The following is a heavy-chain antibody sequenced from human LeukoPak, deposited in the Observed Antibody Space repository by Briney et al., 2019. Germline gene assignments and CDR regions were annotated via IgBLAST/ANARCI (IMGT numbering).Heavy chain of an antibody. CDR3: ARLKGVVPAENWFDP. CDR1: GGSISSSSYY. V-gene: IGHV4-39*07. J-gene: IGHJ5*02. Sequence: SETLSLTCTVSGGSISSSSYYWGWIRQPPGKGLEWIGSIYYSGSTYYNPSLKSRVTISVDTSKNQFSLKLSSATAADTAVYYCARLKGVVPAENWFDPWGQGTLVTVSS. D-gene: IGHD2-2*01. CDR2: IYYSGST.